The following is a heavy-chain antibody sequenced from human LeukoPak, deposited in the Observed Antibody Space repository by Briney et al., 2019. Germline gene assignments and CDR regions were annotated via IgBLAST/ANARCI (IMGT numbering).Heavy chain of an antibody. V-gene: IGHV3-48*01. J-gene: IGHJ3*02. CDR2: ISTSGSTI. D-gene: IGHD3-16*01. CDR1: GFTFSSYS. CDR3: ARVSGGVIPLDGFDI. Sequence: GGSLRLSCAASGFTFSSYSMNWVRQAPGKGLEWVSYISTSGSTIYYGDSVKGRFTISRDNARNSLYLQMNTLRAEDTAVYYCARVSGGVIPLDGFDIWGQGTMVTVSS.